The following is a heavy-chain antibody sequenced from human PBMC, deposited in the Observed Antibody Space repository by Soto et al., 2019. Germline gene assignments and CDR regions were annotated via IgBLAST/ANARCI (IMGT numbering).Heavy chain of an antibody. D-gene: IGHD2-21*01. J-gene: IGHJ5*02. Sequence: QVKLQEAGPRLVKPSETLSLTCSVSGGSISSHSWNWIRQPPGRGLEWIGHVYSSGSTNYNPSLGSRVTISVIPAKHQFSRNRTFRTAADTAVYYCARRVQANSAVVQGNWLGPWGQGTLVTVSS. CDR1: GGSISSHS. CDR3: ARRVQANSAVVQGNWLGP. V-gene: IGHV4-59*08. CDR2: VYSSGST.